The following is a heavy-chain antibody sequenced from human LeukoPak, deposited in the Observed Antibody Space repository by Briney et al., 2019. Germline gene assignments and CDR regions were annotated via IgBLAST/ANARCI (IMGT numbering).Heavy chain of an antibody. Sequence: ASVKVSCKARLHTFTGDYMHWVRQTPGQGLEWMGWINPNSGGTNYTQKFQGRVTLIRDTSISTAYMGLSRLRSDDTAVYYCARPQFSIAAAVSYNWFDPWGQGTLVTVSS. J-gene: IGHJ5*02. V-gene: IGHV1-2*02. CDR1: LHTFTGDY. CDR2: INPNSGGT. CDR3: ARPQFSIAAAVSYNWFDP. D-gene: IGHD6-13*01.